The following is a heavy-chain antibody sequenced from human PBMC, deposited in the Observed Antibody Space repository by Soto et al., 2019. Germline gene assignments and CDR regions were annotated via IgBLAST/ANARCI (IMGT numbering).Heavy chain of an antibody. Sequence: GESLKIFCKGSGYSFTSFWIGWVRQMHGKGLEWMGIIYPGDSDTRYSPSFQGQVTISADKSISTAYLQWSSLKASDTAMYYCARHSSASMTTVTTSRYYYGMDVWGQGTTVTVSS. V-gene: IGHV5-51*01. CDR1: GYSFTSFW. CDR2: IYPGDSDT. J-gene: IGHJ6*02. CDR3: ARHSSASMTTVTTSRYYYGMDV. D-gene: IGHD4-4*01.